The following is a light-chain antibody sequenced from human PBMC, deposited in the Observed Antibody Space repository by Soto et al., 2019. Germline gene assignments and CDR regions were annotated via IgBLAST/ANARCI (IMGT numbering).Light chain of an antibody. J-gene: IGKJ1*01. CDR3: QQYNIYRT. CDR1: QGVTTN. Sequence: EIGVTQSPARLAVSPGGRVTLSCRAGQGVTTNFAWSQQTAGQSPRLLIYDASTRATGIPARFSGSGSGTEFTLTISSLQPDDFATYYCQQYNIYRTFGQGTKVDIK. V-gene: IGKV3-15*01. CDR2: DAS.